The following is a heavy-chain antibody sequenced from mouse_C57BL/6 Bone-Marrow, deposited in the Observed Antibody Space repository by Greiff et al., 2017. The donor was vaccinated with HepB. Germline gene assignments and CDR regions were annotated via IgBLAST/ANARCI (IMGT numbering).Heavy chain of an antibody. D-gene: IGHD2-4*01. V-gene: IGHV1-52*01. CDR2: IDPSDSET. CDR1: GYTFTSYW. CDR3: ARGDYDEGYYFDY. Sequence: VQLQQPGAELVRPGSSVKLSCKASGYTFTSYWMHWVKQRPIQGLEWIGNIDPSDSETHYNQKFKDKATLTVDKSSSTAYMQLSSLTSEDSAVYYCARGDYDEGYYFDYWGQGTTLTVSS. J-gene: IGHJ2*01.